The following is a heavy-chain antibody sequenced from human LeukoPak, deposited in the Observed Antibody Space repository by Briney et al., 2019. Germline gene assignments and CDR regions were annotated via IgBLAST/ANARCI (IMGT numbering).Heavy chain of an antibody. J-gene: IGHJ1*01. Sequence: ASVKVSCQASGYNFTVYYMHWVRQAPGQRPEWMGWINPNISGTKYAESFQGRVTMTTDGSTNSVHMELRGLTSDDTAIYYCVRRERRTDHRFLQHWGQGTLVIVSS. CDR3: VRRERRTDHRFLQH. CDR2: INPNISGT. V-gene: IGHV1-2*02. CDR1: GYNFTVYY. D-gene: IGHD3-10*01.